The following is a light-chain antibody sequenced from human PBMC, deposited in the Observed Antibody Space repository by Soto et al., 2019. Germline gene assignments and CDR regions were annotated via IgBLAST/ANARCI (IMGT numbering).Light chain of an antibody. CDR1: SSHIGRNT. CDR3: AAWADSLNGCNWV. V-gene: IGLV1-44*01. Sequence: QSVLTQPPSASGTPGPRVTIYCSGSSSHIGRNTVNWYQQLPGTAPKLLIYSNNKRASGVPDRFSGFKSGTSASLAISGLQSEDEADYYWAAWADSLNGCNWVFGGGTKLTVL. CDR2: SNN. J-gene: IGLJ3*02.